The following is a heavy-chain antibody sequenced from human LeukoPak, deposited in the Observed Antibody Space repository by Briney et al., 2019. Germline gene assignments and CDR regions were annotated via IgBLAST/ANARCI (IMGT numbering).Heavy chain of an antibody. CDR2: ISYDGSNK. J-gene: IGHJ6*02. CDR3: AKETAAGTIYYYYGMDV. D-gene: IGHD6-13*01. V-gene: IGHV3-30*18. CDR1: GFTFSSYG. Sequence: GGSLRLSCAASGFTFSSYGMHWVRQAPGKGLEWVAVISYDGSNKYYADSVKGRFTISRDNSKNTLYLQMNSLRAEDTAVYYCAKETAAGTIYYYYGMDVWGQGTTVTVSS.